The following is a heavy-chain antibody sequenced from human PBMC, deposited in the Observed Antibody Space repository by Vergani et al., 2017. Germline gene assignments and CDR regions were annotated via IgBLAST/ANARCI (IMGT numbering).Heavy chain of an antibody. CDR3: AREGYGGYDWAY. CDR1: GFTVSGYY. D-gene: IGHD5-12*01. CDR2: ISSGGTT. V-gene: IGHV3-66*02. Sequence: EVQVVESGGDLVQPGGSLRLSCAASGFTVSGYYISWVRQAPGQGLEWVSLISSGGTTYYADSVKGRVTISRDNSKNTVHLQMNSLKPEDTALYYCAREGYGGYDWAYWGQGTLVVFSS. J-gene: IGHJ4*02.